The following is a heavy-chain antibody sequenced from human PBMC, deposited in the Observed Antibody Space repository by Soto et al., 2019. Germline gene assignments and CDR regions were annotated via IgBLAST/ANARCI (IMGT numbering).Heavy chain of an antibody. CDR3: ARAESSSWHTLDC. CDR1: GFTFSTYA. Sequence: QVQLVESGGAVVQPGRSLRLSCAASGFTFSTYAMHWVRQAPDKGLEWVAVISDDGRTKHHEDSLKGRFTISRDNFKNTQYLQMNSLRVEDTAMYYCARAESSSWHTLDCWGQGTLVTVSS. J-gene: IGHJ4*02. D-gene: IGHD6-13*01. V-gene: IGHV3-30*04. CDR2: ISDDGRTK.